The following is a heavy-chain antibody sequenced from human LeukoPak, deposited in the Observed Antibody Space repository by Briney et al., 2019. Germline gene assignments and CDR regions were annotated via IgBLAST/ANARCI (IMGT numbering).Heavy chain of an antibody. Sequence: PSQTLSLTCTVSGGSISSGSYYWSWIRQPAGKGLEWIGRIYTSGSTNYNPSLKSRVTISVDTSKNQFSLNLSSVTAADTAVYYCARDRSNTYYYMDVWGKGTTVTVSS. D-gene: IGHD2-15*01. J-gene: IGHJ6*03. CDR2: IYTSGST. V-gene: IGHV4-61*02. CDR1: GGSISSGSYY. CDR3: ARDRSNTYYYMDV.